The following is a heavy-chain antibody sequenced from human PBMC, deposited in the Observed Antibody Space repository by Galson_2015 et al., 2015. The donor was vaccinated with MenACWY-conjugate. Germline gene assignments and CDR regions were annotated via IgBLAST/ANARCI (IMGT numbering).Heavy chain of an antibody. Sequence: SLRLSCAASGFTFSSYWMTWVRQAPGKGLEWVANIRQDGSDKYYVDSVKGRFTISRDNGKNSLYLQMNSLRAEDTAIYYCVRDSYTNPCHSSGSDYWGQGTLVTVSS. V-gene: IGHV3-7*03. CDR2: IRQDGSDK. CDR1: GFTFSSYW. D-gene: IGHD6-25*01. J-gene: IGHJ4*02. CDR3: VRDSYTNPCHSSGSDY.